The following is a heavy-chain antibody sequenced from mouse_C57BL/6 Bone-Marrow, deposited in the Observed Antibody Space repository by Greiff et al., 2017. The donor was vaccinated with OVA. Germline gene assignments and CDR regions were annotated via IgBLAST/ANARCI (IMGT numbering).Heavy chain of an antibody. Sequence: VKLVESGPGLVQPSQSLSITCTVSGFSLTSYGVHWVRQSPGKGLEWLGVIWRGGSTDYNAAFMSRLSITKDNSKSQVFFKMNSLQADDTAIYYCAKNPRDYYGSAWFAYWGQGTLVTVSA. CDR1: GFSLTSYG. CDR3: AKNPRDYYGSAWFAY. CDR2: IWRGGST. V-gene: IGHV2-5*01. J-gene: IGHJ3*01. D-gene: IGHD1-1*01.